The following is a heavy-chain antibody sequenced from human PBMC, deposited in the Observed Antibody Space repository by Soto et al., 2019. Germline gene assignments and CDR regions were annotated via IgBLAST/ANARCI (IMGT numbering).Heavy chain of an antibody. D-gene: IGHD3-22*01. J-gene: IGHJ4*02. CDR1: GAFVNSGGYY. V-gene: IGHV4-31*11. CDR2: IHNSGST. CDR3: TTAASSGYYLKT. Sequence: TLSLTCAVSGAFVNSGGYYWSWIRQTPGEGLEWIGYIHNSGSTDYNPTLRSRATMSLDTSQNHVSLRLSPVTAADTAVYYCTTAASSGYYLKTWGQGTLVTVSS.